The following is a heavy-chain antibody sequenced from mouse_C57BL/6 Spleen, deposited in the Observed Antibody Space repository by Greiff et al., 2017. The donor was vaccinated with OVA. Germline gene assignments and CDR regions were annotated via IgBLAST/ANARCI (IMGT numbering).Heavy chain of an antibody. J-gene: IGHJ4*01. Sequence: VQLQQSGPGLVKPSQSLSLTCSVTGYSITSGYYWNWIRQFPGNKLEWMGYISYDGSNNYNPSIKNRISITRDPSKNQFFLKLNSVTTEDTATYYCARDRITTVVDYYAMDYWGQGTSVTVSS. CDR3: ARDRITTVVDYYAMDY. CDR1: GYSITSGYY. D-gene: IGHD1-1*01. V-gene: IGHV3-6*01. CDR2: ISYDGSN.